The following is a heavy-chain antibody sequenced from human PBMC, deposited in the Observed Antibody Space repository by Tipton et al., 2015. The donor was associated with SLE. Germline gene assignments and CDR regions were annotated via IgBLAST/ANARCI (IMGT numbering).Heavy chain of an antibody. CDR2: IRGSGGVT. CDR1: GFNFNNYA. J-gene: IGHJ6*03. D-gene: IGHD3-3*01. V-gene: IGHV3-23*01. Sequence: GSLRLSCVDSGFNFNNYAMSWVRQAPGKGLEWVSAIRGSGGVTCYADSVKGRFTISRDNSKNTLYLQMNSLRAEDTAVYYCAKDRGEDNYYYMDVWGKGTTVTVSS. CDR3: AKDRGEDNYYYMDV.